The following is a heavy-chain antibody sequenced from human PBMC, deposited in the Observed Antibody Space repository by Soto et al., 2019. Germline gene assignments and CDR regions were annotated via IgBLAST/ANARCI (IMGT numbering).Heavy chain of an antibody. V-gene: IGHV3-48*02. CDR3: ARTSGYSYGPKGGAFDI. J-gene: IGHJ3*02. CDR2: ISSSSSTI. CDR1: GFTLISYS. Sequence: WGSLRLSCAASGFTLISYSISCCRHSPFKWLEWVSYISSSSSTIYYADSVKGRFTISRDNAKNSLYLQMNSLRDEDTAVYYCARTSGYSYGPKGGAFDIWGQGTMVTVSS. D-gene: IGHD5-18*01.